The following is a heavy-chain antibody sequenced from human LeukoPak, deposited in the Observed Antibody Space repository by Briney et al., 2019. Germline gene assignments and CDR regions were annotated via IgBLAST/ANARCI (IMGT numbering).Heavy chain of an antibody. Sequence: GGSLRLSCAASGFTFSSYYMSCVRQAPGKGLEWVANIKQDGSEKYYVDSVKGRFTISRDNAKNTLYLQMNSLRAEDTAVYNCAKAKVTYYDFWSGYTYYYYMDVWGKGTTVTVSS. J-gene: IGHJ6*03. CDR3: AKAKVTYYDFWSGYTYYYYMDV. CDR2: IKQDGSEK. D-gene: IGHD3-3*01. CDR1: GFTFSSYY. V-gene: IGHV3-7*01.